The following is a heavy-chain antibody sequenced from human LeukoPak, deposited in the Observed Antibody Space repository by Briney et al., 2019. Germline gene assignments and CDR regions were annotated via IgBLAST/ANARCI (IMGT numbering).Heavy chain of an antibody. J-gene: IGHJ4*02. CDR2: INIDGSST. CDR1: GFTFISYW. V-gene: IGHV3-74*01. D-gene: IGHD3-22*01. Sequence: GGSLRLSCAASGFTFISYWMHWVRQAPGKGLVWVSRINIDGSSTSYADSVKGRFTISRDNAKNTLYLQMNRQRAEYTAVYYCARVRGSPWYYYDSSGLYYFDYWGQGTLVTVSS. CDR3: ARVRGSPWYYYDSSGLYYFDY.